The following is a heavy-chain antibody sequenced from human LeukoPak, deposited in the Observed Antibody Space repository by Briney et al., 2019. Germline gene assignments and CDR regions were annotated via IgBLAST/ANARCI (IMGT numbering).Heavy chain of an antibody. D-gene: IGHD2-15*01. Sequence: GGSLRLSCAASGFTFSSFGMHWVRQAPGKGLEWVAVIWYDGSNKYYADSVKGRSTISRDNSKNTLYLQMNSLRAEDTAVYYCARELPPVVTYYFDYWGQGTLVTVSS. J-gene: IGHJ4*02. V-gene: IGHV3-33*01. CDR1: GFTFSSFG. CDR3: ARELPPVVTYYFDY. CDR2: IWYDGSNK.